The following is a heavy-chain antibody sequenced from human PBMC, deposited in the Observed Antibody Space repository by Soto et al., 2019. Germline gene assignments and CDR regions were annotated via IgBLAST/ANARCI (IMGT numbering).Heavy chain of an antibody. CDR2: ISAHNSDT. CDR1: GYTFTSYG. Sequence: ASVKVSCKASGYTFTSYGINWVRQAPGQGLEWMGWISAHNSDTNYPQKSQGRVTMTTDTPTSTAFMELRSLRSDDTAVYYCARAARYCSGGVCYPDAFDIWGQGTMVTVSS. V-gene: IGHV1-18*01. CDR3: ARAARYCSGGVCYPDAFDI. D-gene: IGHD2-15*01. J-gene: IGHJ3*02.